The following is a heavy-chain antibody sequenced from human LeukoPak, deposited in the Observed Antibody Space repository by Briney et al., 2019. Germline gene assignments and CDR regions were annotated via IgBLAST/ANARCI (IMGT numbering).Heavy chain of an antibody. J-gene: IGHJ4*02. CDR1: GFTFSSYS. CDR2: ISSSSSYI. V-gene: IGHV3-21*01. D-gene: IGHD2-2*01. CDR3: ARDSCSSTSCHIDY. Sequence: GGSLRLSCAPSGFTFSSYSMNGVRQAPGKGVEGVSSISSSSSYIYYADSVKGRFTISRDNAKNSLYLQMNSLRAEDTAVYYCARDSCSSTSCHIDYWGQGTLVTVSS.